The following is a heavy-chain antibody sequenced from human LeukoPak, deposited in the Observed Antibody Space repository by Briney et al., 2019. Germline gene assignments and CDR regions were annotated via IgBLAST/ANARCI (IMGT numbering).Heavy chain of an antibody. D-gene: IGHD6-19*01. CDR1: GFTFSSYA. J-gene: IGHJ4*02. V-gene: IGHV3-23*01. Sequence: GGSLRLSCSASGFTFSSYAMTWVRQAPGKGLEWVSSITGSGLSTYYADSVKGRFTISRDNSKNTLYLQMNSLRAEDTAVYYCARDATLRIAVAAYWGQGTLVTVSS. CDR2: ITGSGLST. CDR3: ARDATLRIAVAAY.